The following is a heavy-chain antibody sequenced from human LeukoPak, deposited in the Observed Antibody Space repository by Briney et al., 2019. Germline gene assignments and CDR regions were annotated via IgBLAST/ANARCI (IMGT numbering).Heavy chain of an antibody. CDR2: IYTDGST. V-gene: IGHV3-53*05. CDR1: GFSFGNNY. CDR3: TDAVAG. Sequence: GGSLRLSCAASGFSFGNNYVTWIRQPPGKGLEWVSVIYTDGSTYYADSVKGRFIISRDRSKNTLYLQMNSLRAEDTAVYYCTDAVAGWGQGTLVTVSS. J-gene: IGHJ4*02. D-gene: IGHD4-23*01.